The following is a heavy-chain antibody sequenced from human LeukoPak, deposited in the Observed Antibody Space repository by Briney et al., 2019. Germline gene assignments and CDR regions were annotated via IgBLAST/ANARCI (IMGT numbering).Heavy chain of an antibody. D-gene: IGHD3-3*01. Sequence: PAGGSLRLSCAASGFSFISYGMHWVRQAPGKGLEWVGVISDDGRRKDYADSVKGRFTISRDNSKDTLYLQMNSLRADDTAVYYCAKVYRFSEWGGGHDYWGQGTLVAVSS. CDR3: AKVYRFSEWGGGHDY. J-gene: IGHJ4*02. CDR2: ISDDGRRK. V-gene: IGHV3-30*18. CDR1: GFSFISYG.